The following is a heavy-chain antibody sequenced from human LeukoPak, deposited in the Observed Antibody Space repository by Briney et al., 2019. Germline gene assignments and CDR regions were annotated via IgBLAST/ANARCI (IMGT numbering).Heavy chain of an antibody. V-gene: IGHV5-51*01. D-gene: IGHD3-22*01. Sequence: GESLKISGKGSGYKFPSYWIGWVRQMPGKGLEWMGIIYPDNSDTRYSPSFEGQVTISVDKSINSVYLQWSSLKASDTAIYYCARRLLSRGYHFDALDTWGQGTMVTVSS. CDR1: GYKFPSYW. J-gene: IGHJ3*02. CDR2: IYPDNSDT. CDR3: ARRLLSRGYHFDALDT.